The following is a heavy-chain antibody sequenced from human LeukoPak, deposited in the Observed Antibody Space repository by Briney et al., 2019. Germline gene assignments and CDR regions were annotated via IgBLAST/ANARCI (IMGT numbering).Heavy chain of an antibody. V-gene: IGHV1-2*04. D-gene: IGHD5-18*01. CDR3: AGGPDTAMVASDY. Sequence: GTSVKVSCKASGYTFTGYYMHWVRHAPGQGLERMGWINPNSGGTNYAQKFQGWVTMTRDTSISTAYMELSRLRSDDTAVYYCAGGPDTAMVASDYWGQGTLVTVSS. CDR1: GYTFTGYY. CDR2: INPNSGGT. J-gene: IGHJ4*02.